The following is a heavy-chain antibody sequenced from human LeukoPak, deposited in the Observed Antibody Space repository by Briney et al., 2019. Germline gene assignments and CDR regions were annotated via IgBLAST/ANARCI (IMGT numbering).Heavy chain of an antibody. J-gene: IGHJ6*03. CDR3: ARVGASYYDFWSGYYPHYYYYYYMDV. CDR1: GGTFSSYA. V-gene: IGHV1-69*13. Sequence: SVKVSCKASGGTFSSYAISWVRQAPGQGLEWMGGIIPIFGTANYAQKFQGRVTITADESTSTAYMELSSLRSGDTAVYYCARVGASYYDFWSGYYPHYYYYYYMDVWGKGTTVTVSS. CDR2: IIPIFGTA. D-gene: IGHD3-3*01.